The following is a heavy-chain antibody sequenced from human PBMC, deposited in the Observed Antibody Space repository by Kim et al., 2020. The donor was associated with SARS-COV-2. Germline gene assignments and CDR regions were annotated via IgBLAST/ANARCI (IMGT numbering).Heavy chain of an antibody. Sequence: ASVKVSCKASGYTFTNYDMHWVRLAPGQRLEWMGWINAGNGNTKYSQRFQGRVTITSDTSASTAYMELSSLRSEDTAVYYCALSMTALETIPGDYWGQGTLVTVSS. D-gene: IGHD3-3*01. V-gene: IGHV1-3*01. J-gene: IGHJ4*02. CDR1: GYTFTNYD. CDR2: INAGNGNT. CDR3: ALSMTALETIPGDY.